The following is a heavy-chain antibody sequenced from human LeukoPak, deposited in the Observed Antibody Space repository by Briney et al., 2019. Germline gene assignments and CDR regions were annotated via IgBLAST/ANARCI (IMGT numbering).Heavy chain of an antibody. CDR1: GFTFSSYS. J-gene: IGHJ1*01. CDR3: ARDGYCSSTSCPKYFQH. Sequence: GGSLRLSCAASGFTFSSYSMNWVRQAPGKGLEWVSYISSSSSTIYYADSVKGRFTISRDNAKNSLYLQMNSLRAEDAAVYYCARDGYCSSTSCPKYFQHWGQDTLVTVSS. D-gene: IGHD2-2*01. V-gene: IGHV3-48*01. CDR2: ISSSSSTI.